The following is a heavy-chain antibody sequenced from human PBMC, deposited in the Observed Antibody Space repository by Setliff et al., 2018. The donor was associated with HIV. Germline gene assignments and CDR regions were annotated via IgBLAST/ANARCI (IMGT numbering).Heavy chain of an antibody. Sequence: GGSLRLSCAASGFTFSSYAITWVRQAPGKGLEWVSAISGSGDSTFYADSVQGRFTISRDNSKNTLYLQMNSLRAEDTAVYYCAKVGYCSSTSCYGIFYYYYYMDVWGKGTTVTVSS. J-gene: IGHJ6*03. CDR1: GFTFSSYA. V-gene: IGHV3-23*01. D-gene: IGHD2-2*03. CDR2: ISGSGDST. CDR3: AKVGYCSSTSCYGIFYYYYYMDV.